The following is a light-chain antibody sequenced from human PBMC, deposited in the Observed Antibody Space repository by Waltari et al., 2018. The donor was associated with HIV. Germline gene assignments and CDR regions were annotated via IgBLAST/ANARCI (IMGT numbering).Light chain of an antibody. Sequence: QSALTQPASVSGSPGQSITISCAGATSEIGIFDSVPWYQQHPGRAPQLMIFGVYSRPSGVSSRFSGSKSGNTASLTISGLQAEDEANYYCCSYTAIHTLIFGGGTKLTVL. V-gene: IGLV2-14*01. J-gene: IGLJ2*01. CDR3: CSYTAIHTLI. CDR1: TSEIGIFDS. CDR2: GVY.